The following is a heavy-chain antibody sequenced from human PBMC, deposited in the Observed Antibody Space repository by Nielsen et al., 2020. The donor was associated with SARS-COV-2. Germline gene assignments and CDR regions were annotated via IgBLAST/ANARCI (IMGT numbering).Heavy chain of an antibody. J-gene: IGHJ5*02. D-gene: IGHD1-14*01. CDR2: IYYSGST. V-gene: IGHV4-39*07. CDR3: ARDDRAPTSEFDP. CDR1: GGSISTYY. Sequence: SETLSLTCTVSGGSISTYYWGWIRQPPGKGLEWIGSIYYSGSTYYNPSLKSRVTISVDTSKNQFSLKLSSVTAADTAVYYCARDDRAPTSEFDPWGQGTLVTVSS.